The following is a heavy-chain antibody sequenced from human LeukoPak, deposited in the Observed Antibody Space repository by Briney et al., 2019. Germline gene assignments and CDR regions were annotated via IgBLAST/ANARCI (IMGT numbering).Heavy chain of an antibody. CDR2: INHSGST. CDR1: GGSFSGYY. D-gene: IGHD2-2*01. J-gene: IGHJ6*02. Sequence: SETLSLTCAVYGGSFSGYYWSWSRQPPGKGLEWIGEINHSGSTNYNPSLKSRVTISVDTSKNQFSLKLSSVTAADTAVYYCARGWLSLIADIVVVPAGSNGMDVWGQGTTVTVSS. CDR3: ARGWLSLIADIVVVPAGSNGMDV. V-gene: IGHV4-34*01.